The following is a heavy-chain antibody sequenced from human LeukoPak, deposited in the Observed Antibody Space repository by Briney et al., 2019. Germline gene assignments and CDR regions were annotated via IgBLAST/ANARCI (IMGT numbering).Heavy chain of an antibody. D-gene: IGHD2-21*01. CDR2: IYTTGRT. Sequence: SETLSLTCSVSGGPIGGDYWSWIRQPPGKALEWIGYIYTTGRTNYNPSLKSRVTISVDTSKNQFSLKLRSVTAADTAVYYCGRDALVGHFSYYYMDVWGKGTTVTVSS. CDR1: GGPIGGDY. J-gene: IGHJ6*03. V-gene: IGHV4-59*01. CDR3: GRDALVGHFSYYYMDV.